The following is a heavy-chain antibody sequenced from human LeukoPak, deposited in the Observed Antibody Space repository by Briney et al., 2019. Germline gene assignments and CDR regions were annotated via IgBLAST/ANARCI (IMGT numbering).Heavy chain of an antibody. CDR1: GFTFSSYA. V-gene: IGHV3-23*01. CDR3: AKSGETAMVRGNWFDP. Sequence: GGSLRLSCAASGFTFSSYAMSWVRQAPGKGLEWVSAISGSGGSTYYADSVKGRFTISRDNSKNTLYLQMNSLRAEDTAVYYCAKSGETAMVRGNWFDPWGQGTLVTVSS. J-gene: IGHJ5*02. D-gene: IGHD3-10*01. CDR2: ISGSGGST.